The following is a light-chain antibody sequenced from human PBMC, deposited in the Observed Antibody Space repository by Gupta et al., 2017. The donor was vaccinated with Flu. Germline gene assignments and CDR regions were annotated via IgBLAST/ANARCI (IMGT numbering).Light chain of an antibody. CDR1: QNVNNY. J-gene: IGKJ4*01. V-gene: IGKV3-11*01. CDR2: DAS. Sequence: SPATLSLSPGERATLSCRDSQNVNNYLAWYQQKPGQAPRLLIYDASNRATGVPDRFSGSGSGTDFTLTSSSLDPEDFAVYYCQQRSNWITFGGGTKVEIK. CDR3: QQRSNWIT.